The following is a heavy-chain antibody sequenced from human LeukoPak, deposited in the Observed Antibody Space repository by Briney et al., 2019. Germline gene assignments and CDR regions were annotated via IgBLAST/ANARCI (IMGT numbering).Heavy chain of an antibody. J-gene: IGHJ5*02. Sequence: SETLSLTCTVSGGSISSYYWGWIRQPPGKGLEWIGSIYHSGSTYYNPSLKSRVTISVDTSKNQFSLKLSSVTAADTAVYYCARLGELLPYNWFDPWGQGTLVTVSS. CDR2: IYHSGST. D-gene: IGHD2-15*01. V-gene: IGHV4-38-2*02. CDR3: ARLGELLPYNWFDP. CDR1: GGSISSYY.